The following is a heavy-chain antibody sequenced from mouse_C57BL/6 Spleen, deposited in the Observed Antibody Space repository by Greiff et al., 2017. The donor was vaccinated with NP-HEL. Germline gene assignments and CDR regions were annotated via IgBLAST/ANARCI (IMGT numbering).Heavy chain of an antibody. D-gene: IGHD1-1*01. CDR2: INPYNGGT. Sequence: EVQLQQSGPVLVKPGASVKMSCKASGYTFTDYYMNWVKQSHGKSLEWIGVINPYNGGTSYNQKFKGKATLTVDKSSSTAYMELNSLTSEDSAVYYCAPGSSPAYAMDYWGQGTSVTVSS. CDR3: APGSSPAYAMDY. V-gene: IGHV1-19*01. J-gene: IGHJ4*01. CDR1: GYTFTDYY.